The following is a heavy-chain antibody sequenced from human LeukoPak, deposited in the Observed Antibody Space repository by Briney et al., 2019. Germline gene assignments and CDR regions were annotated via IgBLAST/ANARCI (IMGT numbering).Heavy chain of an antibody. CDR3: ASGTTDIVVVPATLRNYYYDY. J-gene: IGHJ4*02. V-gene: IGHV1-69*06. Sequence: SVKVSCKASGGTFSSYAISWVRQAPGQGLEWMGGIIPMFGTAKYAQKFQGRVTITADKSTSTAYMELSSLRSEDTAVYYCASGTTDIVVVPATLRNYYYDYWGQGTLVTVSS. D-gene: IGHD2-2*01. CDR1: GGTFSSYA. CDR2: IIPMFGTA.